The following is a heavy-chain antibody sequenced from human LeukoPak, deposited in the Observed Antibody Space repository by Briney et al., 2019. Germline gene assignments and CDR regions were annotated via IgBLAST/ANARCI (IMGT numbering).Heavy chain of an antibody. V-gene: IGHV3-21*01. Sequence: GGSLRLSCAASGFTFSSYSMNWVRQAPGKGLEWVSSISSSSSYTYYADSVKGRFTISRDNAKNSLYLQMNSLRAEDTAVYYCARDDYYDSSGYYWLAAYDYWGQGTLVTVSS. J-gene: IGHJ4*02. CDR1: GFTFSSYS. CDR3: ARDDYYDSSGYYWLAAYDY. D-gene: IGHD3-22*01. CDR2: ISSSSSYT.